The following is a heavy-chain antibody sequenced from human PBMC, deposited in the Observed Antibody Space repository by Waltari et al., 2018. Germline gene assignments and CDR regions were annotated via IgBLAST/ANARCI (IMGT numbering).Heavy chain of an antibody. CDR1: GFTFSSYA. J-gene: IGHJ4*02. CDR2: ITTGGGP. V-gene: IGHV3-23*01. D-gene: IGHD3-10*02. CDR3: AKEAPLVQGFLWADF. Sequence: EVSLLESGGGLVQPGGSLSLSCAASGFTFSSYAMSWVRQTPGKGLEGVAGITTGGGPEYTDAVKSRFTISRDNSKNTLYLQMNSLRAEDTALYYCAKEAPLVQGFLWADFWGQGTLVTVSS.